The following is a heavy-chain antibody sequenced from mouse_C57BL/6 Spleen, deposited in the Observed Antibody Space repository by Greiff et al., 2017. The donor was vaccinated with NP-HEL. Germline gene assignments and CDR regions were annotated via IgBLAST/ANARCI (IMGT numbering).Heavy chain of an antibody. CDR3: ARGYGSSWWYFDV. J-gene: IGHJ1*03. Sequence: VQLKESGPGLVKPSQSLSLTCSVTGYSITSGYYWNWIRQFPGNKLEWMGYISYDGSNNYNPSLKNRISITRDTSKNQFFLKLNSVTTEDTATYYCARGYGSSWWYFDVWGTGTTVTVSS. CDR1: GYSITSGYY. D-gene: IGHD1-1*01. CDR2: ISYDGSN. V-gene: IGHV3-6*01.